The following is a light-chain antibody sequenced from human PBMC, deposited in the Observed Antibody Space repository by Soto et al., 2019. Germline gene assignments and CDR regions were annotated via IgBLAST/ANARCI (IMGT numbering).Light chain of an antibody. V-gene: IGKV3-15*01. CDR3: QQYDNWPPT. Sequence: EILMTQSPATLSVPPGERATLSCRASQTISSNLAWYQHKPGQAPRLLFYGASNRATGIPARFTGSGSGTEFTLTISSLQSEDFAVYSCQQYDNWPPTFGGGTKVDI. CDR1: QTISSN. J-gene: IGKJ4*01. CDR2: GAS.